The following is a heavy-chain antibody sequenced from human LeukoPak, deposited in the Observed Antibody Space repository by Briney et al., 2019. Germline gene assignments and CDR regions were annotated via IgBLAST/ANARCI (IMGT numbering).Heavy chain of an antibody. V-gene: IGHV1-2*02. D-gene: IGHD3-10*01. J-gene: IGHJ3*02. CDR3: ASAGTYYGSGSPADAFDI. Sequence: ASVKVSCKASGYTFTGYYMHWGRQAPGQGLEWMGWINPNSGGTNYAQKFQGRVTMTRDTSISAAYMELSRLRSDDTAVYYCASAGTYYGSGSPADAFDIWGQGTMVTVSS. CDR1: GYTFTGYY. CDR2: INPNSGGT.